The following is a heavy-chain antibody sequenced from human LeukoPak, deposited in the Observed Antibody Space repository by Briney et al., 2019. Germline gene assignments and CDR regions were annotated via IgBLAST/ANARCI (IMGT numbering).Heavy chain of an antibody. V-gene: IGHV4-39*01. J-gene: IGHJ3*02. CDR2: IYYSGST. Sequence: SETLSLTCTVSGGSISSSSYYWGWIRQPPGKGLEWIGSIYYSGSTYYNPSLKSRVTISVDTSKNQFSLKLSSATAADTAVYYCARLTVVIIWGQGTMVTVS. CDR3: ARLTVVII. CDR1: GGSISSSSYY. D-gene: IGHD4-23*01.